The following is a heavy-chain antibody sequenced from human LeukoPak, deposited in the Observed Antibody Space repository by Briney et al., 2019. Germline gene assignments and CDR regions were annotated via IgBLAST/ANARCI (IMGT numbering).Heavy chain of an antibody. CDR1: GFSFITYA. CDR2: ISTNGGGT. J-gene: IGHJ3*02. D-gene: IGHD2-15*01. Sequence: GGSLRLSCAASGFSFITYAMHWVRQAPGKGLEYVSAISTNGGGTYYANSVKGRFTISRDNSKNTLYLQMGSLRSEDTAVYYCARVLEEYRYCSGGSCYSRAFDIWGQGTMVTVSS. CDR3: ARVLEEYRYCSGGSCYSRAFDI. V-gene: IGHV3-64*01.